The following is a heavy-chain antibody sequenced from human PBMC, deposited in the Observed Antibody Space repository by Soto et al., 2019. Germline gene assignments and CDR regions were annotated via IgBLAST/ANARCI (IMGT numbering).Heavy chain of an antibody. CDR1: GFTFSSYE. V-gene: IGHV3-48*03. CDR2: ISSSGSTI. Sequence: GGSLRLSCAASGFTFSSYEMNWVRQSPGKGLEWVSYISSSGSTIYYADSVKGRFTISRDNAKNSLYLQMNSLRAEDTAVYYCARERTGYCSSTSCYTPYYYGMDVWGQGTTVTVSS. CDR3: ARERTGYCSSTSCYTPYYYGMDV. J-gene: IGHJ6*02. D-gene: IGHD2-2*02.